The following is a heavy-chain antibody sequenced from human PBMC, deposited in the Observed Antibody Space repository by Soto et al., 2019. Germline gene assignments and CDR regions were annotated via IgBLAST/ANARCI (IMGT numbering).Heavy chain of an antibody. Sequence: GGSLRLSCAASGFTFSSYAMSWVRQAPGKGLEWVSAISGSGGSTYYADSVKGRFTISRDNSKNTLYLQMNSLRAEDTAVYYCAKQRPDSSSFYYYYYYMDVWGKGTTVTVSS. CDR3: AKQRPDSSSFYYYYYYMDV. D-gene: IGHD6-13*01. V-gene: IGHV3-23*01. CDR1: GFTFSSYA. CDR2: ISGSGGST. J-gene: IGHJ6*03.